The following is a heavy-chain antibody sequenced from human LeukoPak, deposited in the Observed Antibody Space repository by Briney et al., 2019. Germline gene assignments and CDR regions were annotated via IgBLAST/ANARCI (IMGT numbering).Heavy chain of an antibody. CDR1: GVSISSGGYS. CDR3: ARGYDVLTGHDYFDY. CDR2: IYHDGIT. V-gene: IGHV4-30-2*01. D-gene: IGHD3-9*01. J-gene: IGHJ4*02. Sequence: SETLSLTCAVSGVSISSGGYSWSWIPQPPGKALEWIGYIYHDGITYYNPSRKSRVTISVDGSRTQFSLKLNSVTAADTAVYYCARGYDVLTGHDYFDYWGQGTLVTVSS.